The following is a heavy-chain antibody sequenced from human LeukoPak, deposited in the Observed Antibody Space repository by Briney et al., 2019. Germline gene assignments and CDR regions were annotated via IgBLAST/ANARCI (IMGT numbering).Heavy chain of an antibody. CDR2: IIPIFGTA. Sequence: VASVKVSCKASGGTFSSYAISWVRQAPGQGLEWMGRIIPIFGTANYAQKFQGRVTITTDESTSTAYMELSSLRSEDTAVYYCAGGTIFGVVITAFDIWGQGTMATVSS. CDR3: AGGTIFGVVITAFDI. D-gene: IGHD3-3*01. J-gene: IGHJ3*02. V-gene: IGHV1-69*05. CDR1: GGTFSSYA.